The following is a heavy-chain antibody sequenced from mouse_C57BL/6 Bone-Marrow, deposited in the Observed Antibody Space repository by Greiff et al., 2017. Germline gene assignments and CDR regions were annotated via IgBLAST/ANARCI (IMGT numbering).Heavy chain of an antibody. Sequence: DVKLQESGPGLVKPSPSLSLTCSVTGYSITSGYYWNWIRQFPGNNLEWMGYISYDGSNNYNPSLKNRISITRDTSKNQFFLKLNSVTTEDTATYYCARGGYYAMDYWGQGTSVTVSS. CDR1: GYSITSGYY. J-gene: IGHJ4*01. CDR3: ARGGYYAMDY. CDR2: ISYDGSN. V-gene: IGHV3-6*01.